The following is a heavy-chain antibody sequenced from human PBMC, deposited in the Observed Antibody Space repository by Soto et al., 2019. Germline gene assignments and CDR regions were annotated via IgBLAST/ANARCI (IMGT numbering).Heavy chain of an antibody. CDR3: ASSFENYGGSFDY. CDR2: IIPILGIA. V-gene: IGHV1-69*02. J-gene: IGHJ4*02. CDR1: GGTFSSYT. Sequence: ASVKVSCKASGGTFSSYTISWVRQAPGQGLEWMGRIIPILGIANYAQKFQGRVTITADKSTSTAYMELSSLRSEDTAVYYCASSFENYGGSFDYWGQATLVTVSS. D-gene: IGHD4-17*01.